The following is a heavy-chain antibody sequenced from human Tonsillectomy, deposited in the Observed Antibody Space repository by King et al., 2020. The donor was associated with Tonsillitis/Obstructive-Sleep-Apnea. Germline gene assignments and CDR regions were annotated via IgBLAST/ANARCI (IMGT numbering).Heavy chain of an antibody. Sequence: QLVQSGAEVKKPGASVKVSCKASGYTFTTYTMHWVRQAPGQRLEWMGWINAGNGNTEYSQKFQGRVTITRDTSAGTAYMELSSLRSEETAVYSCAGDKDGYNYPDYWGQGTLVTVSS. D-gene: IGHD5-24*01. CDR3: AGDKDGYNYPDY. CDR2: INAGNGNT. J-gene: IGHJ4*02. CDR1: GYTFTTYT. V-gene: IGHV1-3*01.